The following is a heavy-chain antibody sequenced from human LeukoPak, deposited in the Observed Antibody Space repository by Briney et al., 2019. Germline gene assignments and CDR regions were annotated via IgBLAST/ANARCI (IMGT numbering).Heavy chain of an antibody. V-gene: IGHV3-9*01. D-gene: IGHD1-26*01. Sequence: GGSLRLSCAASGFTFDDYAMHWVRHAPGKGLEWVSGISWNSGSIGYADSVKGRFTISRDNAKNSLYLQMNSLRAEDTAVYYCARGRLVGTTTVDYWGQGTLVTVSS. CDR1: GFTFDDYA. J-gene: IGHJ4*02. CDR3: ARGRLVGTTTVDY. CDR2: ISWNSGSI.